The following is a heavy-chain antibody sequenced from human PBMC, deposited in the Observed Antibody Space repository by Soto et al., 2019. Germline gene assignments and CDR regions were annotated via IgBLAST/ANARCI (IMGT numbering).Heavy chain of an antibody. CDR3: ARMGEAAAGVR. CDR1: GFTFSSYG. Sequence: QVQLVESGGGVVQPGRSLRLSCAASGFTFSSYGRHWVRQAPGKGLAWVAVIWYDGSNKYYADSVKGRFTISRDNSKNTLYLQMNSLRAEDTAVYYCARMGEAAAGVRWGQGTLVTVSS. V-gene: IGHV3-33*01. D-gene: IGHD6-13*01. CDR2: IWYDGSNK. J-gene: IGHJ4*02.